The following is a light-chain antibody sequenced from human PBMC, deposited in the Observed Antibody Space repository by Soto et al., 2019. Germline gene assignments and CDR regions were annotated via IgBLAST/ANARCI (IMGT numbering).Light chain of an antibody. CDR1: QSINGW. V-gene: IGKV1-5*03. J-gene: IGKJ2*01. Sequence: DIQLTQSPSTLSASVGDRVTITCRASQSINGWFAWYQQKPGQAPNLLIYKASTIESGVPSRFSGSGSGTEFTLTVSSLEPDDFATYYCQQYHDFPRTFGQGTKVEI. CDR3: QQYHDFPRT. CDR2: KAS.